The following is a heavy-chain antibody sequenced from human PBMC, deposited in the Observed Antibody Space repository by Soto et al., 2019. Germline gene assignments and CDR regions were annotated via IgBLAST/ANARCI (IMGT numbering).Heavy chain of an antibody. Sequence: QVQLVGSGGGVVQPGRSLRLSCAASGFTFSIYAMHWVRQAPDKGLEWVAVISYDGSNKYHADSVRGRFTISRDNSNNALHLQMYSIRADDTGVYYCARSNSRSGWGQFYYWGQGTQVTV. V-gene: IGHV3-30-3*01. J-gene: IGHJ4*02. CDR3: ARSNSRSGWGQFYY. D-gene: IGHD4-4*01. CDR1: GFTFSIYA. CDR2: ISYDGSNK.